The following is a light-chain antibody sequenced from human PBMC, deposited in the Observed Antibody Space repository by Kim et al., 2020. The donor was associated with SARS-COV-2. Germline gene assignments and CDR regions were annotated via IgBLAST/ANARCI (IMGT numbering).Light chain of an antibody. J-gene: IGLJ3*02. CDR3: QMWDSGGV. Sequence: VSVALGQTARITCGGNNIGRTNVHWYQQKPGQAPVLVIYRDSNRPSGIPERFSGSNSGNTATLTISGAQVGDEADYYCQMWDSGGVFGGRTQLTVL. CDR2: RDS. CDR1: NIGRTN. V-gene: IGLV3-9*01.